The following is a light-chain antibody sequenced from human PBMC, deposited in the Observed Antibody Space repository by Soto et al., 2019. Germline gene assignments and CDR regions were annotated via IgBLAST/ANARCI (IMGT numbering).Light chain of an antibody. CDR3: QQYNSYWT. CDR1: QSISSW. V-gene: IGKV1-5*03. Sequence: DIQMTQSPSTLSSSVGDRVTITCRASQSISSWLAWYQQKTGKAPKLLLYKASSLESGVPSRFSGSGSGTEFTTTISSLQPDDFATYYCQQYNSYWTFGQGTKVEIK. J-gene: IGKJ1*01. CDR2: KAS.